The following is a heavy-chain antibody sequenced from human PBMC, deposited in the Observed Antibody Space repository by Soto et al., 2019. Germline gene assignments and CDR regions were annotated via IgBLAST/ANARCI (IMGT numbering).Heavy chain of an antibody. D-gene: IGHD3-9*01. V-gene: IGHV3-11*01. CDR3: ARHSYDILTGYNWFDP. CDR1: GFTFSDYY. CDR2: ISSSGSTI. J-gene: IGHJ5*02. Sequence: GGSLRLSCAASGFTFSDYYMSWIHQAPGKGLEWVSYISSSGSTIYYADSVKGRFTISRDNAKNSLYLQMNSLRAEDTAVYYCARHSYDILTGYNWFDPWGQGTLVTVSS.